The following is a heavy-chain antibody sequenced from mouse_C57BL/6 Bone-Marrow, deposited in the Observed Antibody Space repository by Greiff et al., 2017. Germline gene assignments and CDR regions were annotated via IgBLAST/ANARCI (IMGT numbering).Heavy chain of an antibody. Sequence: DVKLVESGGGLVQPKGSLKLSCAASGFTFNTYAMHWVRQAPGKGLEWVARIRSKSSNYATYYADSVKDRFTISRDDSQSMLYLQMNNLKTEDTAMYYCVRGWSTTVVNAMDYWGQGTSVTVSS. V-gene: IGHV10-3*01. J-gene: IGHJ4*01. CDR2: IRSKSSNYAT. D-gene: IGHD1-1*01. CDR1: GFTFNTYA. CDR3: VRGWSTTVVNAMDY.